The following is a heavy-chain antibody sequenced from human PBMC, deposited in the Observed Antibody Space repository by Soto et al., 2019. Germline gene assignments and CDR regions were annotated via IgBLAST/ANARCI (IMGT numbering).Heavy chain of an antibody. D-gene: IGHD2-15*01. CDR2: IYSGGST. J-gene: IGHJ4*02. Sequence: EVQLVESGGGLVQPGGSLRLSCAASGFTVSSNYMSWVRQAPGKGLEWVSVIYSGGSTYYADSVKGRFTISRDNPENTLYLQMNSLRAEDTTVYYCARTSSGGTCTFDYWGQGTMVTVSS. CDR1: GFTVSSNY. CDR3: ARTSSGGTCTFDY. V-gene: IGHV3-66*01.